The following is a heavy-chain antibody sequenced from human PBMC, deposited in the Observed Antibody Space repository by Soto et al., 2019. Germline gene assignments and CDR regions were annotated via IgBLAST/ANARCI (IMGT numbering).Heavy chain of an antibody. CDR2: IYPGDSDT. V-gene: IGHV5-51*01. CDR1: GYSFTSYW. CDR3: ARHGAFSTYYDFWSGPFDY. D-gene: IGHD3-3*01. Sequence: PGESLKISCKGSGYSFTSYWIGWVRQMPWKGLEWMGIIYPGDSDTRYSPSFQGQVTISADKSISTAYLQWSSLKASDTAMYYCARHGAFSTYYDFWSGPFDYWGKGTLVTVSS. J-gene: IGHJ4*02.